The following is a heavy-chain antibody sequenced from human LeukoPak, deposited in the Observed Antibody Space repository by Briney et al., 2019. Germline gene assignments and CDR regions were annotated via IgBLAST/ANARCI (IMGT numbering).Heavy chain of an antibody. D-gene: IGHD3-16*02. CDR3: ASYYVWGSYRFDY. CDR1: GGSISSSTCY. Sequence: SETLSLTCTVSGGSISSSTCYWGWIRQPPGKGLEWIGTICYSGSTYYNPSLKSRVTISVDASKNQFSLKLSSVTAADTAVYYCASYYVWGSYRFDYWGQGTLVTVSS. V-gene: IGHV4-39*07. CDR2: ICYSGST. J-gene: IGHJ4*02.